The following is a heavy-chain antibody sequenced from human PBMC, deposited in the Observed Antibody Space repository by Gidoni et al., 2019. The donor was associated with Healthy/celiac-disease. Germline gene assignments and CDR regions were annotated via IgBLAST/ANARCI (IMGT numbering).Heavy chain of an antibody. V-gene: IGHV3-23*01. Sequence: EVQLLESGGGLVQPGGSLRLSCAASGFPFSSCAMSWGRQAPGKGLEWVSSISGSGSSTYYADSVMGRFTISRDNSKNTLYLQMNSLRAEDTAVYYCAKDWGMVRGGEDAFDIWGQGTMVTVSS. J-gene: IGHJ3*02. CDR1: GFPFSSCA. CDR3: AKDWGMVRGGEDAFDI. CDR2: ISGSGSST. D-gene: IGHD3-10*01.